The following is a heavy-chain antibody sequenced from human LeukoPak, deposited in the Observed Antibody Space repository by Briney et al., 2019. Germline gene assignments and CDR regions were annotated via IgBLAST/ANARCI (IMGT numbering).Heavy chain of an antibody. V-gene: IGHV4-39*07. D-gene: IGHD1-26*01. CDR1: GGSISSSSYY. Sequence: PSQTLSLTCTVSGGSISSSSYYWGWIRQPPGKGLEWIGSIYYSGSTYYNPSLKSRVTISVDTSKNQFSLKLSSVTAADTAVYYCARVPIVGATPNWFDPWGQGTLVTVSS. J-gene: IGHJ5*02. CDR2: IYYSGST. CDR3: ARVPIVGATPNWFDP.